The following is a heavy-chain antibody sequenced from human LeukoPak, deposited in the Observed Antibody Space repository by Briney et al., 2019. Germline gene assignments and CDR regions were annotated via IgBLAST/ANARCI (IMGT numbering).Heavy chain of an antibody. CDR1: GFTFSNYA. J-gene: IGHJ4*02. D-gene: IGHD3-9*01. CDR3: VIWGDYDVLTGYYVPDY. Sequence: PGGSLRLPCVASGFTFSNYAMSWVRQAPGKGLEWVSAITGSGTNRYYADSLKGRFTTSRDNSKNTVFLHMNSLRHEDTAIYYCVIWGDYDVLTGYYVPDYWGQGTLVTVAS. CDR2: ITGSGTNR. V-gene: IGHV3-23*01.